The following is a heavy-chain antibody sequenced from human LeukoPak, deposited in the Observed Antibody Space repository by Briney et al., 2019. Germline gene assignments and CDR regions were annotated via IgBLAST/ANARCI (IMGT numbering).Heavy chain of an antibody. V-gene: IGHV4-31*03. CDR1: GGSISSGGYY. Sequence: PSETLSLTCTVSGGSISSGGYYWSWIRQHPGKGLEWIGYIYYSGSTYYSPSLKSRVTISVDTSKNQFSLKLSSVTAADTAVCYCARLPNWNYGEFVDYWGQGTLVTVSS. CDR2: IYYSGST. D-gene: IGHD1-7*01. J-gene: IGHJ4*02. CDR3: ARLPNWNYGEFVDY.